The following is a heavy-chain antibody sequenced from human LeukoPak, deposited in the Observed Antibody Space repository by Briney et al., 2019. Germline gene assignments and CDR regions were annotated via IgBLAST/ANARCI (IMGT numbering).Heavy chain of an antibody. V-gene: IGHV4-38-2*02. CDR3: ARHYLYDTSGDGTYYFDY. CDR1: GYSINSGYH. D-gene: IGHD3-22*01. Sequence: SETLSLACIVPGYSINSGYHRGWIRQPPGKGLEWIGSIYHSGSTYYNPSLKSRVTISIDTSKNQFSLKLSSVTAADTAVYYCARHYLYDTSGDGTYYFDYWGQGTLVTVSS. J-gene: IGHJ4*02. CDR2: IYHSGST.